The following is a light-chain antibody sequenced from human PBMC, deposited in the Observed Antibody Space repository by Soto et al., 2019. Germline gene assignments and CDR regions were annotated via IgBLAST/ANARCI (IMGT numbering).Light chain of an antibody. CDR2: AVS. CDR3: KQSSAFPLT. V-gene: IGKV1-12*01. CDR1: QGLMF. J-gene: IGKJ4*01. Sequence: DIQITHSPSSVSASVGDTVTLTCRASQGLMFLAWYEQKPGKAPELLISAVSYLQGGVPSRCSSSGSGTDSPPTSSSLQPEDFASYFCKQSSAFPLTFGGGTKVDIK.